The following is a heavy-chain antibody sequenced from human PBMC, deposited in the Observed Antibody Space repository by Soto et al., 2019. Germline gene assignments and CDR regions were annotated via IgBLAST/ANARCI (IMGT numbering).Heavy chain of an antibody. J-gene: IGHJ6*02. D-gene: IGHD3-10*01. CDR1: GGSFSGYY. CDR2: INHSGST. CDR3: ARVSGIYYYGMDV. V-gene: IGHV4-34*01. Sequence: PSETLSLTCAVYGGSFSGYYWSWIRQPPGKGLEWIGEINHSGSTNYNPSLKSRVTILVDTSKNQFSLKLSSVTAADTAVYYCARVSGIYYYGMDVWGQGTTVTVS.